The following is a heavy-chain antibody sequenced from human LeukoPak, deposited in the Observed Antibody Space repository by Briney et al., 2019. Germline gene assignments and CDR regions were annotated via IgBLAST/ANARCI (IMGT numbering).Heavy chain of an antibody. CDR1: GYRFTDYD. D-gene: IGHD3-22*01. V-gene: IGHV1-46*01. Sequence: ASVKVSCKASGYRFTDYDVHWVRQAPGQGLEWMGIINPSGGSTSYAQKFQGRVTMTRDMSTSTVYMELSSLRSEDTAVYYCARATMAGSMIVGLDYWGQGTLDTVSS. CDR3: ARATMAGSMIVGLDY. CDR2: INPSGGST. J-gene: IGHJ4*02.